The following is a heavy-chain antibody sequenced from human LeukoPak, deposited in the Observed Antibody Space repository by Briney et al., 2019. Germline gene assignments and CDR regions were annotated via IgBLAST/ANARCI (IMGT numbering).Heavy chain of an antibody. J-gene: IGHJ5*02. D-gene: IGHD6-13*01. CDR2: INHSGST. V-gene: IGHV4-34*01. Sequence: PSETLSLTCAVYGGSFSGYYWSWIRQPPGKGLEWIGEINHSGSTNYNPSLKSRVTISVDTPKNQFSLKLSSVTAADTAVYYCARSIAAAVSWFDPWGQGTLVTVSS. CDR1: GGSFSGYY. CDR3: ARSIAAAVSWFDP.